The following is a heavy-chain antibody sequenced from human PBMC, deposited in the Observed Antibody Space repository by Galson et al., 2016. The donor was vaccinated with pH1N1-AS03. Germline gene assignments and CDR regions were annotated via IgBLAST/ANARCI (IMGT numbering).Heavy chain of an antibody. Sequence: SVKVSCKASGGTFSTYSISWVRQAPGQGLEWMGAIIPVFGITNYAQKFQGKVTISADASANTAFVEVSSLKVEDTAMYYCARVDSSTYSDGWLPFDYWGQGTLVTVSS. CDR3: ARVDSSTYSDGWLPFDY. CDR2: IIPVFGIT. J-gene: IGHJ4*02. CDR1: GGTFSTYS. V-gene: IGHV1-69*13. D-gene: IGHD5-24*01.